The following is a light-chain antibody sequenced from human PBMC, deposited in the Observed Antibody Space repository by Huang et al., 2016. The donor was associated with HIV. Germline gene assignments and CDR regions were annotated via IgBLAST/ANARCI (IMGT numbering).Light chain of an antibody. V-gene: IGKV2-28*01. Sequence: DIVMTQSPLSLPVTPGEPASISCRSSQSLLHSNGYKYLDWYLQKPGQSPKLLIYLCSNRASGVPDRFSGGGSGTDFTLKISRVEAEDVGIYYCMQVLQTPRTFGQGTKVEI. CDR1: QSLLHSNGYKY. CDR2: LCS. CDR3: MQVLQTPRT. J-gene: IGKJ1*01.